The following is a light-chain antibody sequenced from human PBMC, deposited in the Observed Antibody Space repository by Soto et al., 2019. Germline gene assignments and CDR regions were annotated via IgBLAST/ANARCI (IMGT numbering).Light chain of an antibody. V-gene: IGKV3-15*01. J-gene: IGKJ4*01. CDR1: QSVSRN. Sequence: EVVLTQSPATLSVSPGDRATLSCRASQSVSRNLAWYQQKPGQAPRLLIYGASTRATGVPARFSGSGSATEFTLSISSLQSEDVAVYYCQHYVTWPLTFGGGTKVESK. CDR2: GAS. CDR3: QHYVTWPLT.